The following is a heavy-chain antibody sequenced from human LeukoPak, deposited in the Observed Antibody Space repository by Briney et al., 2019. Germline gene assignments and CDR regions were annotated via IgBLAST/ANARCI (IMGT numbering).Heavy chain of an antibody. CDR1: GYSISSGYY. J-gene: IGHJ4*02. Sequence: SETLSLTCDVSGYSISSGYYWAWIRQTPGKGLQYIGMIYSTGDAYYSPSLKSRVTMSVYTSKNQFSLQLTSVTGADTAIYYCARVLYNTRTFDYWGQGTLVTVSS. V-gene: IGHV4-38-2*01. D-gene: IGHD1-7*01. CDR2: IYSTGDA. CDR3: ARVLYNTRTFDY.